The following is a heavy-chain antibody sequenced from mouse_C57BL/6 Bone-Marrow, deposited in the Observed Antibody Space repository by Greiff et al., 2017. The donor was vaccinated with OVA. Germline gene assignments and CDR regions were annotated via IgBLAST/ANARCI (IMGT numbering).Heavy chain of an antibody. CDR2: ISDGGSYT. CDR3: ARDEAYYYGSSLYAMDY. D-gene: IGHD1-1*01. Sequence: EVKLVESGGGLVKPGGSLKLSCAASGFTFSSYAMSWVRQTPEKRLEWVATISDGGSYTYYPDNVKGRFTISRDNAKNNLYLQMSHLKSEDTAMYYCARDEAYYYGSSLYAMDYWGQGTSVTVSS. V-gene: IGHV5-4*01. J-gene: IGHJ4*01. CDR1: GFTFSSYA.